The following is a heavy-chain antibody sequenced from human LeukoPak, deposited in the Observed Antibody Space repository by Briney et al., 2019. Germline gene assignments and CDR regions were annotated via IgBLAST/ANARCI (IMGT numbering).Heavy chain of an antibody. CDR1: GFTFSSYG. J-gene: IGHJ6*03. D-gene: IGHD2-21*02. CDR3: ARAYCGGDCYVSGRRVGSYYYYMDV. V-gene: IGHV3-33*01. CDR2: IWYDGSNK. Sequence: GGSLGLSCAASGFTFSSYGMHWVRQAPGKGLEWVAVIWYDGSNKYYADSVKGRFTISRDNSKNTLYLQMNSLRAEDTAVYYCARAYCGGDCYVSGRRVGSYYYYMDVWGKGTTVTVSS.